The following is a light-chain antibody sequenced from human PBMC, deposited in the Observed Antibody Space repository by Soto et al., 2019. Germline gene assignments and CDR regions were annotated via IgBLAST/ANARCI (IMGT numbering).Light chain of an antibody. J-gene: IGKJ1*01. CDR1: QSVSST. CDR3: QQYNNWPGT. Sequence: EIVMTQSPSTLSLSAFERSTLSCWTSQSVSSTLAWYQQKPGQAPRLLIYGASTRATGVPARFSGSGSGTDFTLTISSLQSEDFAVYYCQQYNNWPGTFGQGTKVDIK. V-gene: IGKV3-15*01. CDR2: GAS.